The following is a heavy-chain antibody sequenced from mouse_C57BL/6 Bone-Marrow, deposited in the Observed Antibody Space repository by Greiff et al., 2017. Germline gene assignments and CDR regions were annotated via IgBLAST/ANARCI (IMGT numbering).Heavy chain of an antibody. CDR2: ISSGGSYT. J-gene: IGHJ1*03. CDR1: GFTFSSYG. Sequence: EVQGVESGGDLVKPGGSLKLSCAASGFTFSSYGMSWVRQTPDKRLEWVATISSGGSYTYYPDSVKGRFTISRDKAKNTLYLQMSSLKSEDTAMYYCARGYFDVWGTGTTVTVSS. CDR3: ARGYFDV. V-gene: IGHV5-6*01.